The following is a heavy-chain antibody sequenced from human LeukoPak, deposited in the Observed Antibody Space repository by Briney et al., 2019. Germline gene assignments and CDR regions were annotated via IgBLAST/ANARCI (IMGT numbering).Heavy chain of an antibody. J-gene: IGHJ3*02. V-gene: IGHV1-2*02. D-gene: IGHD2/OR15-2a*01. CDR1: GYTFTDYY. Sequence: GASVKVSCKASGYTFTDYYMHWVRQAPGQGLEWMGWINPNSGGTYYAQKFQGRVTMTRDTSISTAYMELSRLTPGDTAVYYCARWEFLVNALDIWGQGTMVTVSS. CDR2: INPNSGGT. CDR3: ARWEFLVNALDI.